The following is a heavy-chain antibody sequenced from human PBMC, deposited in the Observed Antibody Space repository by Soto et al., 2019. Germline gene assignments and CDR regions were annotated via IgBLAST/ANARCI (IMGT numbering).Heavy chain of an antibody. Sequence: PGGSLRLSCAASGFTVSSNYMSWVRQAPGKGLEWVSVIYSGGSTYYADSVKGRFTISRDSSSQTLYLQMNSLRAEDTAVYYCAKEGEQSSGWANFDYWGQGTLVTVPP. J-gene: IGHJ4*02. V-gene: IGHV3-53*01. D-gene: IGHD6-19*01. CDR2: IYSGGST. CDR3: AKEGEQSSGWANFDY. CDR1: GFTVSSNY.